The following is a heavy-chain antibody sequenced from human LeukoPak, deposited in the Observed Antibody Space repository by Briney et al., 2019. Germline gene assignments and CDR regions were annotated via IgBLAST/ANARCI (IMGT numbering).Heavy chain of an antibody. V-gene: IGHV4-59*01. CDR2: IYYSGST. CDR1: GGSISSYY. CDR3: ARENSSSDRYYYYYYGMDV. J-gene: IGHJ6*02. Sequence: SETLSLTCTVSGGSISSYYWSWIRQPPGKGLEWIGYIYYSGSTNYNPSLKSRVTISVDTSKNQFSLKLSSVTAADTAVYYCARENSSSDRYYYYYYGMDVWGQGTTVTVSS. D-gene: IGHD6-6*01.